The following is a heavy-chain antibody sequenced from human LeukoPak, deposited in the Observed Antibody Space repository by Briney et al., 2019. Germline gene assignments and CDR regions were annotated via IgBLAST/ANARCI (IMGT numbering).Heavy chain of an antibody. D-gene: IGHD3-16*01. CDR1: GGSFSGYY. J-gene: IGHJ4*02. CDR3: ARSYYDYVWGIPLDY. V-gene: IGHV4-34*01. CDR2: INHSGST. Sequence: SETLSLTCAVYGGSFSGYYWSWIRQPPGKGLEWIGEINHSGSTNYNPSLKSRVTISVDTSKNQFSLKLSSVTAADTAVYYCARSYYDYVWGIPLDYWGQGTLVTVSS.